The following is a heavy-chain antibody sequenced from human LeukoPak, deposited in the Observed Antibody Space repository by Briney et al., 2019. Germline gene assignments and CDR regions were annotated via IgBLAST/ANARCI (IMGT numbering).Heavy chain of an antibody. CDR3: ATNPPGRPYYYYYYMDV. CDR2: ISSSSTYI. J-gene: IGHJ6*03. CDR1: GFTFSSYS. D-gene: IGHD3-10*01. Sequence: GGSLRLSCAASGFTFSSYSMHWVRQAPGKGLEWVSYISSSSTYIYYADSVKGRFTISRDNSKNTLYLQMNSLRAEDTAVYYCATNPPGRPYYYYYYMDVWGKGTTVTVSS. V-gene: IGHV3-21*01.